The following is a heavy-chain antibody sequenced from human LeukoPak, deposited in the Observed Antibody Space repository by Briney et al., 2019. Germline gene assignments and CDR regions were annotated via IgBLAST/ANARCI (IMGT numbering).Heavy chain of an antibody. CDR1: GYTFTSYG. Sequence: ASVTVSCKASGYTFTSYGISWVRQAPGQGLEWMGWISAYNGNTNYAQKLQGRVTMTTDTSTSTAYMELRSLRSDDTAVYYCARDGGDDILTGYWAYFDYWGQGTLVTVSS. V-gene: IGHV1-18*04. J-gene: IGHJ4*02. D-gene: IGHD3-9*01. CDR2: ISAYNGNT. CDR3: ARDGGDDILTGYWAYFDY.